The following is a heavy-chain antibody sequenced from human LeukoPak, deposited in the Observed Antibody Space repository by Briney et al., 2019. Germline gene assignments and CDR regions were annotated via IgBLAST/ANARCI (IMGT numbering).Heavy chain of an antibody. J-gene: IGHJ4*02. D-gene: IGHD2-2*02. CDR3: AKWARDCSSTSCYMRY. CDR1: GFTFSSYA. V-gene: IGHV3-23*01. Sequence: GGSLRLSCAASGFTFSSYAMSWVRQAPGKGLEWVSAIGGGGGSTHYADSVKGRFTISRDNSKNTLYLQMNSLRAEDTAVYYCAKWARDCSSTSCYMRYWGQGTLVTVSS. CDR2: IGGGGGST.